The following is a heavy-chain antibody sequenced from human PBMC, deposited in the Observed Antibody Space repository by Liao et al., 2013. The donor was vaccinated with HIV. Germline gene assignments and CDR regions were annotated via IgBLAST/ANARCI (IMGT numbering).Heavy chain of an antibody. CDR3: ARESTTVTTGYHYYYMDV. Sequence: QVQLQESGPGLVKPSQTLSLTCTVSGGSIGSGDFYWNWIRQPPGKGLEWIGYIYYSGSTSYNPSLKSRLTISVDRSKNQFSLKLRFATAADTAVYYCARESTTVTTGYHYYYMDVWGKGTTVTVSS. CDR1: GGSIGSGDFY. CDR2: IYYSGST. V-gene: IGHV4-30-4*08. D-gene: IGHD4-17*01. J-gene: IGHJ6*03.